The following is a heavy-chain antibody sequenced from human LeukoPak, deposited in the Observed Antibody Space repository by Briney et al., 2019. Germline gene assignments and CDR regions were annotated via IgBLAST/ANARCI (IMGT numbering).Heavy chain of an antibody. J-gene: IGHJ6*02. CDR1: GGSFSGYY. D-gene: IGHD6-19*01. V-gene: IGHV4-34*01. CDR3: ARGSGWSNYYYYYGMDV. CDR2: INHSGST. Sequence: SETLSLTCAVYGGSFSGYYWSWIRQPPGKGLEWIGEINHSGSTNYNPSLKSRVTISADTSKNQFSMEVSSVTAADTAVYYCARGSGWSNYYYYYGMDVWGQGTTVTVSS.